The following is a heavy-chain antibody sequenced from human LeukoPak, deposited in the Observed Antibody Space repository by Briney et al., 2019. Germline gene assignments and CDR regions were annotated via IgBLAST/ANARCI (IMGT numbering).Heavy chain of an antibody. CDR1: GFTFSSYS. CDR3: ARVYYGSGSPRHFDY. J-gene: IGHJ4*02. Sequence: GGSLRLSCAASGFTFSSYSMNWVRQAPGKGLEWVSSISSSSSYIYYADSVKGRFTISRDNAKNSLYLQMNSLRAEDTAVYYCARVYYGSGSPRHFDYWGQGTLVTVSS. CDR2: ISSSSSYI. V-gene: IGHV3-21*01. D-gene: IGHD3-10*01.